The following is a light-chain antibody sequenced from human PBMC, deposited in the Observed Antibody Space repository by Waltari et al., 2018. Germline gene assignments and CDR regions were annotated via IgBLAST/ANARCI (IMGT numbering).Light chain of an antibody. CDR1: RSDVGNYNL. V-gene: IGLV2-23*02. Sequence: QSGLTQPASVSGSPGQSITIPCTGTRSDVGNYNLVSWYQQYPGKAPKLMVYEVTKRTSGVSDRFSGSKSGNTASLTIYGLQSEDEADYYCCSYAGLGIYVFGTGTKVTVL. J-gene: IGLJ1*01. CDR2: EVT. CDR3: CSYAGLGIYV.